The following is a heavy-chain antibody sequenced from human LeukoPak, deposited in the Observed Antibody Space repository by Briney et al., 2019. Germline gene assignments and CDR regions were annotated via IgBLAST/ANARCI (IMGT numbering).Heavy chain of an antibody. J-gene: IGHJ4*02. V-gene: IGHV3-30-3*01. CDR2: ISYDGSNK. CDR1: GFTFSSNW. D-gene: IGHD5-12*01. Sequence: GGSLRLSCAASGFTFSSNWIHWIRQAPGKGLEWVAVISYDGSNKYYADSVKGRFTISRDNSKNTLYLQMNSLRAEDTAVYYCARKAMSFSEWLLYFDYWGQGTLVTVSS. CDR3: ARKAMSFSEWLLYFDY.